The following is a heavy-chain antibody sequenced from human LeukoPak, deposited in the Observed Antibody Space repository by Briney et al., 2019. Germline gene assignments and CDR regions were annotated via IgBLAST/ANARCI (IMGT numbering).Heavy chain of an antibody. J-gene: IGHJ4*02. D-gene: IGHD6-13*01. V-gene: IGHV3-21*01. CDR3: ARDIATAGHLAFDY. CDR1: GFTFSSYT. CDR2: ISTSGAYI. Sequence: PGGSLRLSCAASGFTFSSYTMNWVRQAPGKGLEWVSSISTSGAYIYYADPVKGRFTISRDNAKNSLFLQMNSLRAEDTAVYYCARDIATAGHLAFDYWGQGTLVTVSS.